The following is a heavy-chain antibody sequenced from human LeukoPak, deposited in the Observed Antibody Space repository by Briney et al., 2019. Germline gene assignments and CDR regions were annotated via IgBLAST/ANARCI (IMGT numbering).Heavy chain of an antibody. Sequence: ASVKVSCKASGYTFTGYYIHWVRQAPGQGLEWMGWINPNSGDTHYPQKFQGRVTMTSDTSISTAYMELSRVSPDDTAVYYCARDLRGNSMFFDYWGQGTLVTVSS. CDR1: GYTFTGYY. CDR3: ARDLRGNSMFFDY. J-gene: IGHJ4*02. CDR2: INPNSGDT. V-gene: IGHV1-2*02. D-gene: IGHD4-23*01.